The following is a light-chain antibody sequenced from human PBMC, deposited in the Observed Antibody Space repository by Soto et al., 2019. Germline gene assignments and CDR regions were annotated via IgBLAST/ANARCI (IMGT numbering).Light chain of an antibody. CDR3: QQYYDIPPT. V-gene: IGKV4-1*01. J-gene: IGKJ5*01. CDR1: QNLYSSNNNNY. Sequence: DIVMTQFPDSLAVSLGERATINCKSSQNLYSSNNNNYLAWYQQKPGQPPKLLIYWASTRESGVPDRFSASGSGADFTLTISSLQAEDVAIYYCQQYYDIPPTFGQGTRLEIK. CDR2: WAS.